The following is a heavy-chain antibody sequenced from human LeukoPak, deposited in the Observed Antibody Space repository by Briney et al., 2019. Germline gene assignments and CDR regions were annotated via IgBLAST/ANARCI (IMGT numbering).Heavy chain of an antibody. Sequence: PSETLSLTCAVYGGSFSGYYWSWIRQPPGKGLEWIGEINHSGSTNYNPSLKSRVTISVDTSKNQFSLKLSSVTAADTAVYYCARGAYYYGSGSLNWFDPWGQGTLVTVSS. CDR1: GGSFSGYY. J-gene: IGHJ5*02. CDR3: ARGAYYYGSGSLNWFDP. CDR2: INHSGST. D-gene: IGHD3-10*01. V-gene: IGHV4-34*01.